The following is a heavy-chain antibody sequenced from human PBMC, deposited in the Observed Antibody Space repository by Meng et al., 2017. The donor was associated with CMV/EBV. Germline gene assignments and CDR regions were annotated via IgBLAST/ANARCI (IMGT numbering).Heavy chain of an antibody. CDR3: ARGPGYCSSTSCYMWLDGGGMDV. CDR1: GFTFSSYD. V-gene: IGHV3-13*01. D-gene: IGHD2-2*02. J-gene: IGHJ6*02. Sequence: ESLKISCAASGFTFSSYDMHWVRQATGKGLEWVSAIGTAGDTYYPGSVKGRFTISRENAKNSLYLQMNSLRAGDTAVYYCARGPGYCSSTSCYMWLDGGGMDVWGQGTTVTVSS. CDR2: IGTAGDT.